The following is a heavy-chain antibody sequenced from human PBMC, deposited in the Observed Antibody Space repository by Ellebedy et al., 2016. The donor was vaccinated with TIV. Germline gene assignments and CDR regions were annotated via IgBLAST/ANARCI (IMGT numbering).Heavy chain of an antibody. CDR2: IGNGPI. CDR3: ARDYNWAFDY. Sequence: GESLKISCVASGFTFSTYSMNWVRQAPGKGLEWISYIGNGPISYADAVKGRFTISRDTAKNSLFLLMNNLSDEDTAVYYCARDYNWAFDYWGQGALVTVSS. J-gene: IGHJ4*02. D-gene: IGHD1-20*01. V-gene: IGHV3-48*02. CDR1: GFTFSTYS.